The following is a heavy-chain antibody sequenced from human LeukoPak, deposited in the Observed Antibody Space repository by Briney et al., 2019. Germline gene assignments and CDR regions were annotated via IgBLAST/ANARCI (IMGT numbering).Heavy chain of an antibody. D-gene: IGHD5-24*01. CDR2: ISSSSIYI. CDR3: ARDQGGYTYDS. J-gene: IGHJ5*02. CDR1: GSTFSSYR. Sequence: PGGSLRPSWAAPGSTFSSYRMTWVRQAPGKGLEWVSSISSSSIYIYYADSVKGRFTISRDNAKNSLYLQMNSLRAEDTAVYYCARDQGGYTYDSWGQGTLVTVSS. V-gene: IGHV3-21*01.